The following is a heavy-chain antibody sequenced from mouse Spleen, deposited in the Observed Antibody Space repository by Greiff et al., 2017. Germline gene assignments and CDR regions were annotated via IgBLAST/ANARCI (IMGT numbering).Heavy chain of an antibody. CDR2: IWSDGST. J-gene: IGHJ3*01. CDR3: ARNSYYGNWAWFAY. Sequence: VQLQQSGPGLVAPSQSLSVTCTVSGFSLTNYAVHWVRQSPGKGLEWLGVIWSDGSTDYNAAFISRLSISKDNSKSQVFFKMNSLQADDTAIYYCARNSYYGNWAWFAYWGQGTLVTVSA. V-gene: IGHV2-4-1*01. CDR1: GFSLTNYA. D-gene: IGHD2-10*01.